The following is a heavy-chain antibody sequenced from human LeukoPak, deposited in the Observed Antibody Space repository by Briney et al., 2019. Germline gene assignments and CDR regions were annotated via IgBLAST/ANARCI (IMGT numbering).Heavy chain of an antibody. CDR2: ISANNGNTKYNT. D-gene: IGHD1-26*01. J-gene: IGHJ4*02. V-gene: IGHV1-18*01. CDR3: ARDRDRSGSQSY. Sequence: ASVKVSCKASGYTFTSYGISWVRQAPGQGLEWMGWISANNGNTKYNTKYAQNLQGRVTMTTDISTSTAYMELRTLRSDNTAVYYCARDRDRSGSQSYWGQGTLVTVSS. CDR1: GYTFTSYG.